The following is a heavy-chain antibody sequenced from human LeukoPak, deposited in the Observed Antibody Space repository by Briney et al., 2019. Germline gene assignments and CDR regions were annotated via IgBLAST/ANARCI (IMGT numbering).Heavy chain of an antibody. D-gene: IGHD5-18*01. Sequence: PGGSLRLSCAASGFTFSSYGMHWVRQAPGKGLEWVAVIFYDGTIQYYSDSVRGRLIVSRDNPKNTLYLQMNSLRAEDTAVYYCARAHQTWIQLGNYFDYWGQGTLVTVSS. V-gene: IGHV3-30*03. CDR2: IFYDGTIQ. J-gene: IGHJ4*02. CDR1: GFTFSSYG. CDR3: ARAHQTWIQLGNYFDY.